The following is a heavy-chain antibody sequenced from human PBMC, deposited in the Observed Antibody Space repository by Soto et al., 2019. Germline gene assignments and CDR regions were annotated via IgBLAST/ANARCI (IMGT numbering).Heavy chain of an antibody. CDR1: GFSLSPYW. Sequence: GGSLRLSCAASGFSLSPYWMHWVRQVPGRGLEWVARLSSDGFGAAYADSVKGRFFISRGIARNTLSLQMNSLRADDTAVYYCARDLGGPDYWGRGTSVTVSS. V-gene: IGHV3-74*03. D-gene: IGHD3-16*01. J-gene: IGHJ4*02. CDR3: ARDLGGPDY. CDR2: LSSDGFGA.